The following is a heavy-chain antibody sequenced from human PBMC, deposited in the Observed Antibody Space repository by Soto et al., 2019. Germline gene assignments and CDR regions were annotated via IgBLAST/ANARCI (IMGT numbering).Heavy chain of an antibody. CDR3: ARRVDTADFDY. D-gene: IGHD5-18*01. CDR2: IIPILGIA. J-gene: IGHJ4*02. CDR1: GGTFSSYT. V-gene: IGHV1-69*02. Sequence: QVQLVQSGAEVKKPGSSVKVSCKASGGTFSSYTISWVRQAPGQGLEWMGRIIPILGIANYAQKFQGRVTITADKSTSTAYMELSSLRSEDTAVYYGARRVDTADFDYWGQGTLVTVSS.